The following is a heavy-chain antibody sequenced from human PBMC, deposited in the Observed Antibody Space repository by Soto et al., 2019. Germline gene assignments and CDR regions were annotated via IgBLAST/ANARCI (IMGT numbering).Heavy chain of an antibody. CDR2: IHYSGST. D-gene: IGHD6-25*01. V-gene: IGHV4-28*01. CDR3: ARRDAAGWYFGL. Sequence: QVQLQESGPGLVKPSDTLSLICAVSGYSITSSNWWGWIRQSPGKGLEWIGYIHYSGSTYSNPSLKSRVTMSVDTSKNQSSLKLSSETAGDTAVYYCARRDAAGWYFGLCGRGTLVTVSS. CDR1: GYSITSSNW. J-gene: IGHJ2*01.